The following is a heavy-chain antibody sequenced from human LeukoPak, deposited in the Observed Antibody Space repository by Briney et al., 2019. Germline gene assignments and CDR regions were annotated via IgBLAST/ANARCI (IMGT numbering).Heavy chain of an antibody. J-gene: IGHJ3*02. D-gene: IGHD3-22*01. V-gene: IGHV3-48*01. CDR2: ISSSSSTI. CDR3: ARGYNDSSGYYDAFDI. Sequence: PGGSLRLSCAASGFTFSSYSMNWVRQAPGKGLEWVSYISSSSSTIYYADSVKGRLTISRDNARNSQYLQMNSLRAEDTAVYYCARGYNDSSGYYDAFDIWGQGTMVTVSS. CDR1: GFTFSSYS.